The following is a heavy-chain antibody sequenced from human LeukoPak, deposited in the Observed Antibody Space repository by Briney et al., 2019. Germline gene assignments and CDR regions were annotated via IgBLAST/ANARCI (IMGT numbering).Heavy chain of an antibody. D-gene: IGHD2-2*01. CDR3: ARDWLPAAYEYFQH. Sequence: GRSLRLSCAVSGFTFSSYAMHWVRQAPGKGLEWVAVISYDGSNKYYADSVKGRFTISRDNSKNTLYLQMNSLRAEDTAVYYCARDWLPAAYEYFQHWGQGTLVTVSS. CDR1: GFTFSSYA. CDR2: ISYDGSNK. V-gene: IGHV3-30*04. J-gene: IGHJ1*01.